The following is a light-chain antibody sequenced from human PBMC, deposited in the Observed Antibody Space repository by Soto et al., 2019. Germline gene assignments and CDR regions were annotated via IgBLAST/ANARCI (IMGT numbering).Light chain of an antibody. V-gene: IGLV2-14*03. CDR3: SSYTTSSTVV. CDR2: AVS. Sequence: QSVLTQPASVSGSPGQSITISCTGTSSDVGAYNYVSWYQQHPGKAPKLMIYAVSNRPSGVSYRFSGSKSGNTASLTISGLQAEDEADYYCSSYTTSSTVVFGGGTQLTVL. CDR1: SSDVGAYNY. J-gene: IGLJ2*01.